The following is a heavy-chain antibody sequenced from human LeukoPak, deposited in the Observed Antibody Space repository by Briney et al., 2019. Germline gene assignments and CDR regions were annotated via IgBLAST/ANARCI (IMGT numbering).Heavy chain of an antibody. Sequence: GGSLRLSCAASGFTLSSYAMNWVRQAPGEGLEWVSAISGSGGSTYYADSVKGRFTISRDNSKNTLYLQMNSLRAEDTAVYYCAKDGRYYGSGSYYIPDYWGQGTLVTVSS. CDR2: ISGSGGST. D-gene: IGHD3-10*01. CDR1: GFTLSSYA. V-gene: IGHV3-23*01. J-gene: IGHJ4*02. CDR3: AKDGRYYGSGSYYIPDY.